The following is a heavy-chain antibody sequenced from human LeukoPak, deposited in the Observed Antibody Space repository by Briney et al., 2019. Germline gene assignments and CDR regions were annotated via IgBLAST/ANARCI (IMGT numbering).Heavy chain of an antibody. V-gene: IGHV3-74*01. CDR3: ARDRFHAVES. Sequence: GGSLRLSCAASGFTFTKNWMHWVRQAPGKGLVWVSLIKDDGTTTAYADSVKGRFTISRDNAKNTVYLQVNSLRAEDTAIYYCARDRFHAVESWGQGTLVTVSS. J-gene: IGHJ5*01. D-gene: IGHD3-16*01. CDR1: GFTFTKNW. CDR2: IKDDGTTT.